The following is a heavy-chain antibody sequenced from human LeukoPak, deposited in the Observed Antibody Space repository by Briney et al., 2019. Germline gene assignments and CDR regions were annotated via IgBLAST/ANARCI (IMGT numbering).Heavy chain of an antibody. Sequence: GGSLRLSCAASGFTFSSYAMSWVRQAPGKGLEWVSAISGSGGSTYYADSVKGRFTISRDNFKNTLYLQMNSLRAEDTAVYYCAKAEREYSYGSFDYWGQGTLVTVSS. CDR2: ISGSGGST. CDR3: AKAEREYSYGSFDY. D-gene: IGHD5-18*01. V-gene: IGHV3-23*01. J-gene: IGHJ4*02. CDR1: GFTFSSYA.